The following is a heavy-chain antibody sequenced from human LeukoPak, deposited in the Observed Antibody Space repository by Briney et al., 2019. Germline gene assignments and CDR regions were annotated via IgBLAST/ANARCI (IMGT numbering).Heavy chain of an antibody. J-gene: IGHJ4*02. CDR1: GFSFSTYE. CDR3: ARVATVGVPGTLYFDH. Sequence: GGSLRLSCAASGFSFSTYEMNWVRQAPGKGLEWVSYIDATSGTIHYGDSVKGRFTISRDNAKNSLYLQMNSLRVEDTAVYYRARVATVGVPGTLYFDHWGQGILVTVSS. D-gene: IGHD6-19*01. V-gene: IGHV3-48*03. CDR2: IDATSGTI.